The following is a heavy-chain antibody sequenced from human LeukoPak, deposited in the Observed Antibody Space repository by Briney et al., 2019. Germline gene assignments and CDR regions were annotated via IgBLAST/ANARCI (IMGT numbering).Heavy chain of an antibody. J-gene: IGHJ6*02. D-gene: IGHD2-2*02. V-gene: IGHV1-2*02. CDR1: GYTFTGYY. CDR2: INPNSGGT. Sequence: ASVKVSCKASGYTFTGYYMHWVRQAPGQGLEWMGWINPNSGGTNYAQKFQGRVTMTRDTSISTAYMELSRLRSDDTAVYYCAREEYCSSTSCYIGYYYYYYGMDVWGQGTTVTVSS. CDR3: AREEYCSSTSCYIGYYYYYYGMDV.